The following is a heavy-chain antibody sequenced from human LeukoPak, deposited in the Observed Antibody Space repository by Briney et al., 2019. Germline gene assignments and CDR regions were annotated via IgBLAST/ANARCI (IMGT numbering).Heavy chain of an antibody. CDR2: ISGSGGRT. J-gene: IGHJ3*02. D-gene: IGHD6-13*01. CDR3: AKDIGPIALDAFDI. Sequence: GGSLRLSCAASGFTFSSYAMTWVRQPPGKGLEWVSTISGSGGRTYYADSVKGRFTISRDNSKNTLYLQMNSLRAEDTAVYYCAKDIGPIALDAFDIWGQGTMVTVSS. CDR1: GFTFSSYA. V-gene: IGHV3-23*01.